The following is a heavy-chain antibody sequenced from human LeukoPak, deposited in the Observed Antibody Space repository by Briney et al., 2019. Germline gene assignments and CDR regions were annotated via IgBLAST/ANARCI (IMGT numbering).Heavy chain of an antibody. V-gene: IGHV5-51*01. CDR2: IYPGGSDT. Sequence: GESLKISCKGSGYGFTSYWIGWVRQMPGKGLEWMGIIYPGGSDTRYSPSFQGQVTISADKSISTAYLQWSSLKASDTAMYYCARTFDDYGDYLAIDYWGQGTLVTVSS. CDR1: GYGFTSYW. CDR3: ARTFDDYGDYLAIDY. D-gene: IGHD4-17*01. J-gene: IGHJ4*02.